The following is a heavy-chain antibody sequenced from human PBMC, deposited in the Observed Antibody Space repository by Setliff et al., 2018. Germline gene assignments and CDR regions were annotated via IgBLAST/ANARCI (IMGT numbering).Heavy chain of an antibody. V-gene: IGHV1-69*06. D-gene: IGHD3-3*01. CDR3: ASRRGLEWSLGAFDI. J-gene: IGHJ3*02. CDR2: IIPIFGTA. Sequence: WASVKVSCKASGGTFSSYAISWVRQAPGQGLEWMGRIIPIFGTANYAQKFQGRVTITADKSTSTAYMGLSSLRSEDTAVYYCASRRGLEWSLGAFDIWGRGTMVTVS. CDR1: GGTFSSYA.